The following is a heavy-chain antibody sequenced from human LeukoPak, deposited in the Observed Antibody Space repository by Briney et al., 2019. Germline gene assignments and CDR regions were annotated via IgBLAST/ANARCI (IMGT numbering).Heavy chain of an antibody. Sequence: ASVKVSCKASGYTFTSYDINWVRQATGQGLEWVGWMNPNSGNTGYAQQFQGRVTMARNTSISTAYMELSSLRSEDTAVYYCARGLRNYDILTGYYGRRFDPWGQGTLVTVSS. CDR2: MNPNSGNT. CDR3: ARGLRNYDILTGYYGRRFDP. V-gene: IGHV1-8*01. D-gene: IGHD3-9*01. J-gene: IGHJ5*02. CDR1: GYTFTSYD.